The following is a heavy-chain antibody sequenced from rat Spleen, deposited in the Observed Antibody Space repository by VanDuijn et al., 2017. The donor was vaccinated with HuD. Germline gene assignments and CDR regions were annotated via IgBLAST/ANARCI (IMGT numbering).Heavy chain of an antibody. V-gene: IGHV6-6*01. J-gene: IGHJ1*01. D-gene: IGHD1-11*01. CDR2: IKAKSNNYAT. CDR3: ARRTNWYFDF. Sequence: EVQVLESGGGLVQPGNSLKLSCATSGFTFSTAWMYWYRQFPEKRLEWVARIKAKSNNYATDYTESVKGRFTISRDDSKSSIYLQMNSLRSEDTATYYCARRTNWYFDFWGPGTMVTVSS. CDR1: GFTFSTAW.